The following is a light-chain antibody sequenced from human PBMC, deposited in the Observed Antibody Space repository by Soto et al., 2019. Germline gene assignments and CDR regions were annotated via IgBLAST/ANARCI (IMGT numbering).Light chain of an antibody. CDR3: SAYTSDTGNYV. J-gene: IGLJ1*01. CDR1: SSDVGAYTS. CDR2: EVS. Sequence: QSGLTQPASVAGSPGQAITISCTGSSSDVGAYTSVSWYQQHPGKAPKRMIYEVSNRPSGVSRRFSGSKSGNTASLTISGLQAEDEAHYYCSAYTSDTGNYVFGNGTKVNV. V-gene: IGLV2-14*01.